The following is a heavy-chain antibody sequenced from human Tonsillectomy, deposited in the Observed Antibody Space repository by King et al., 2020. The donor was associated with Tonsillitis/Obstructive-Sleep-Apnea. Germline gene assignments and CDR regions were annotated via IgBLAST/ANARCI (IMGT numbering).Heavy chain of an antibody. CDR3: ARRGSGWYDAFDI. Sequence: DEQLVQSGAEVKKPGEYLRISCKGSGYSFTSYWISWVRQMPGKGLEWMGRIDPSDSYTNYTPSFQGHVTISADKSISTAYLQWSSLKASDTAMYYCARRGSGWYDAFDIWGQGTMVTVSS. CDR1: GYSFTSYW. V-gene: IGHV5-10-1*01. CDR2: IDPSDSYT. D-gene: IGHD6-19*01. J-gene: IGHJ3*02.